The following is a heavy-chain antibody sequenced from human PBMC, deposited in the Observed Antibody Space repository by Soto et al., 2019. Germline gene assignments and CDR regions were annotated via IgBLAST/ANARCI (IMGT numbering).Heavy chain of an antibody. D-gene: IGHD1-1*01. Sequence: QVQLQESGPGLVKPSGTLSLTCAVSGGSISSSNWWSWVRQPPGKGLEWIGEIYHSGSTNYNPSLKGRVTISVDKPKNQFSLTLSSVAAADTAVYYCAKSMRLARASLEWGQGTLVTVSS. V-gene: IGHV4-4*02. J-gene: IGHJ4*02. CDR2: IYHSGST. CDR1: GGSISSSNW. CDR3: AKSMRLARASLE.